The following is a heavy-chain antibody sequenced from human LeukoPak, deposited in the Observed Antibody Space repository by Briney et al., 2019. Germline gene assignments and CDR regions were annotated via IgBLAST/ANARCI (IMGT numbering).Heavy chain of an antibody. J-gene: IGHJ4*02. CDR2: IWYDGSNK. CDR1: GFTFSSYG. V-gene: IGHV3-33*01. CDR3: ARASGGSWAVDY. D-gene: IGHD2-15*01. Sequence: SGGSLRLSCAASGFTFSSYGMHWVRQAPGKGLEWVAVIWYDGSNKYYADSVKGRFTISRDNSKNTLYLQMNSLRAEDTAVYYCARASGGSWAVDYWGQGTLVTVSS.